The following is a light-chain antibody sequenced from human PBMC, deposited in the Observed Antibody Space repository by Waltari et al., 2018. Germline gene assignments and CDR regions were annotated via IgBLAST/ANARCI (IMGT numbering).Light chain of an antibody. CDR3: QQYGSSPRT. CDR1: QSITRY. V-gene: IGKV3-20*01. J-gene: IGKJ2*01. CDR2: GAS. Sequence: EIVLTQSPGTLSLSPGEGATLSCRASQSITRYLAWYQQKPGQPPRLLIYGASSRPTGIPDRFSASGSGTDFALTITRLEPEDFAVYYCQQYGSSPRTFGQGTKLEI.